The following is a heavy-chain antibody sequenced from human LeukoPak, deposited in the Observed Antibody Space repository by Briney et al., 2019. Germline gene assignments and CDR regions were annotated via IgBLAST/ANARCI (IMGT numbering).Heavy chain of an antibody. Sequence: GGSLRLSCAASGFTFSNAWMSWVRQAPGKGLEWVGRIKSKTDGGTTDYAAPVKGRFTISRDDSKNTLYLQMNSLETEDTAVYYCTTLVVVAARDYWGQGTLVTISS. V-gene: IGHV3-15*01. CDR2: IKSKTDGGTT. CDR3: TTLVVVAARDY. J-gene: IGHJ4*02. D-gene: IGHD2-15*01. CDR1: GFTFSNAW.